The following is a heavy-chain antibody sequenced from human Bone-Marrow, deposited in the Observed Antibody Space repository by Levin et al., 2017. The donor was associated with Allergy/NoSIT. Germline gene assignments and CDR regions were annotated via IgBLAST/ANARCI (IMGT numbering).Heavy chain of an antibody. J-gene: IGHJ6*03. CDR1: DYSISSTYY. CDR2: LSPSGST. D-gene: IGHD3-16*01. CDR3: ARVGVTVNGPYYYYYYMDV. Sequence: KSGGSLRLSCAVSDYSISSTYYWGWIRQPPGKGLEWIGNLSPSGSTYYNPSLKSRVTISIDTSKNQFSLRLSSVTAADTAVYYCARVGVTVNGPYYYYYYMDVWGKGTTVTVSS. V-gene: IGHV4-38-2*01.